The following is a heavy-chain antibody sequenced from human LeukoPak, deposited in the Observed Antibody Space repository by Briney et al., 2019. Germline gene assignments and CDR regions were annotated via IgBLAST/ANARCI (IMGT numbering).Heavy chain of an antibody. J-gene: IGHJ5*02. CDR3: ARDYRDRPDNWFDP. Sequence: SETLSLTCTVSGGSVTSNSYYWGWIRQPPGKGLEWIGSIYYSGSTYYNPSLKSRVTISVDTSKNQFSLKLSSVTAADTAVYYCARDYRDRPDNWFDPWGQGTLVTVSS. CDR1: GGSVTSNSYY. V-gene: IGHV4-39*07. CDR2: IYYSGST. D-gene: IGHD3-16*02.